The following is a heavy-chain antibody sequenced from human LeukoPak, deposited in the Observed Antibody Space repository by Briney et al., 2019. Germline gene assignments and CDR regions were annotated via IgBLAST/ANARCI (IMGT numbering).Heavy chain of an antibody. CDR1: GFTFSSYS. J-gene: IGHJ6*02. CDR2: ISSSSRYI. D-gene: IGHD4-17*01. V-gene: IGHV3-21*01. CDR3: ARASLSDYGDYYYYGMNV. Sequence: GGSLRLSCAASGFTFSSYSMNWVRQAPGKGLEWVSSISSSSRYIYYADSVKGRFTISRDNAKNSLYLQMNSLRAEDTAVYYCARASLSDYGDYYYYGMNVWGQGTTVTVSS.